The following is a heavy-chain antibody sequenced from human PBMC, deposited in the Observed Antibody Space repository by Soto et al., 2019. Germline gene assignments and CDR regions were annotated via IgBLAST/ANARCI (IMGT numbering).Heavy chain of an antibody. CDR3: ARAEDIVVVPAAISYYNYGMDV. CDR2: ISSSSSYI. V-gene: IGHV3-21*01. J-gene: IGHJ6*02. Sequence: GGSLRLSCAASGFTFSSYSMNWVRQAPGKGLEWVSSISSSSSYIYYADSVKGRFTISRDNAKNSLYLQMNSLRAEDTAVYYCARAEDIVVVPAAISYYNYGMDVWGQGTAVTVS. CDR1: GFTFSSYS. D-gene: IGHD2-2*01.